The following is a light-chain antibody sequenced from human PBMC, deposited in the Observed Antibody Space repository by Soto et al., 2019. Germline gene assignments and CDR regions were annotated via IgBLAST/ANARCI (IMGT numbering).Light chain of an antibody. Sequence: EIVLTQSPGTLSLSPGERATLSCRASQSVSNNYLAWYQQKPGQAPRLLIYAASRRATGIPDRFSGSGSGTDFTLTISRLEPEDFTVYYCQQYGSSPETFGQGTKVEIK. CDR1: QSVSNNY. J-gene: IGKJ1*01. CDR2: AAS. V-gene: IGKV3-20*01. CDR3: QQYGSSPET.